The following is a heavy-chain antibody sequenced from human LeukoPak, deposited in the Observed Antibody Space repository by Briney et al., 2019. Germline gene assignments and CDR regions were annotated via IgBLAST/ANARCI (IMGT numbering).Heavy chain of an antibody. J-gene: IGHJ4*02. Sequence: GGSLRLSCAASGFTFSSYAMSWVRQAPGKGLEWVSAISGSGGSTYYADSVKGRFTISRDNSKNTLYLQMNSLRAEDTAVYYCVPYCSDGICYSDFHYWGRGTLVTVSS. D-gene: IGHD2-15*01. CDR1: GFTFSSYA. V-gene: IGHV3-23*01. CDR2: ISGSGGST. CDR3: VPYCSDGICYSDFHY.